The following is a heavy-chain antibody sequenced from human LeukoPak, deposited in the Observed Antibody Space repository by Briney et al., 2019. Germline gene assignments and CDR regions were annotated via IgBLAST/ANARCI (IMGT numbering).Heavy chain of an antibody. Sequence: ASVKVSCKASGHTFVSYGISRVRQAPGQGLEWMGCINPNSGGTDYAQKSQGRVTMTRDTSISTAYMELSSLTSDDTAIYYCARGRTPAGGRVLDDYWGQGTLVTVSS. D-gene: IGHD6-13*01. CDR1: GHTFVSYG. V-gene: IGHV1-2*02. J-gene: IGHJ4*02. CDR2: INPNSGGT. CDR3: ARGRTPAGGRVLDDY.